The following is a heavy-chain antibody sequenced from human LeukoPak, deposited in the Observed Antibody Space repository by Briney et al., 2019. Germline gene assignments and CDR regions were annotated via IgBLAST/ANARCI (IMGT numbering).Heavy chain of an antibody. CDR3: ASGTGPGAFDI. CDR1: GGSFSGYY. V-gene: IGHV4-34*01. CDR2: INHSGST. J-gene: IGHJ3*02. D-gene: IGHD1-14*01. Sequence: PSETLSLTCAVYGGSFSGYYWSWIRQPPGKGLEWIGEINHSGSTNYNPSLKSRVTISVDTSKNQFSLKLNSVTAADTAVYYCASGTGPGAFDIWGQGTMVIVSS.